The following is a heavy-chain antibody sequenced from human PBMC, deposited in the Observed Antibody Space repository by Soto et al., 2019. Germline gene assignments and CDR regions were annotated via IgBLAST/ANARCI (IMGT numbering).Heavy chain of an antibody. D-gene: IGHD3-3*01. CDR2: VIPIFGTA. J-gene: IGHJ4*02. CDR3: ARDRGLGWSGDYRSLLGY. CDR1: GGTFSSYA. Sequence: QVQLVQSGAEVKKPGCSVKVSCKASGGTFSSYAISWVRQAPGQGLEWMGGVIPIFGTANYAQKFQGRVTITVDESTSTASMELTSLRSEDTAVYYCARDRGLGWSGDYRSLLGYWGQGTLVTVAS. V-gene: IGHV1-69*01.